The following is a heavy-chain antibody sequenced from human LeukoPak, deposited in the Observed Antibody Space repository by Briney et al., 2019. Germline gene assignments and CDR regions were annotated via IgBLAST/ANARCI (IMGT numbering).Heavy chain of an antibody. Sequence: GGSLRLSCAASGFTVSSNYMSWVRQAPAKGLEWVSVIYSGGSTYYADSVKGRFTISRDNSKNTLYLQMNSLRAEDTAVYYCARGGVPAATTSAFDIWGQGTMVTVSS. J-gene: IGHJ3*02. CDR1: GFTVSSNY. CDR3: ARGGVPAATTSAFDI. V-gene: IGHV3-66*01. CDR2: IYSGGST. D-gene: IGHD2-2*01.